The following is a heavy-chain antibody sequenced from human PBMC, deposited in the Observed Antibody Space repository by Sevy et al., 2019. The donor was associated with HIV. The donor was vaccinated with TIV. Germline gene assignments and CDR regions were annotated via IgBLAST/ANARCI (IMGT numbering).Heavy chain of an antibody. CDR1: GFTFRSYA. CDR3: AKGVSWLVLGGYFDY. J-gene: IGHJ4*02. Sequence: GGSLRLSCEASGFTFRSYAMSWVRQAPGKELEWVSGIIGSGDNTYYADSVKGRFTVSRDNSKNTLYVQMNSLRAEDTAVYYCAKGVSWLVLGGYFDYWGQGTPVTVSS. CDR2: IIGSGDNT. D-gene: IGHD6-19*01. V-gene: IGHV3-23*01.